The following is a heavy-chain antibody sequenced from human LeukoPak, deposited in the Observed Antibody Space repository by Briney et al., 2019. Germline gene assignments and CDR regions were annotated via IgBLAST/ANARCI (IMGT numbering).Heavy chain of an antibody. D-gene: IGHD2-15*01. Sequence: GRSLRLSCVASGFTFDDYAMHWVRQAPGKGLEWVSGISWNSGSIGYADSVKDRFTISRDNAKNSLYLQMNSLRAEDTALYYCAKDICSGGSCYGDAFDIWGQGTMVTVSS. V-gene: IGHV3-9*01. CDR2: ISWNSGSI. J-gene: IGHJ3*02. CDR3: AKDICSGGSCYGDAFDI. CDR1: GFTFDDYA.